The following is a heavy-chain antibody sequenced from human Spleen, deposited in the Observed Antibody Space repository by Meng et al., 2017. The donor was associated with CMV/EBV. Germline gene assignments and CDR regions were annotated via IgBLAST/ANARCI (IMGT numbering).Heavy chain of an antibody. D-gene: IGHD6-13*01. J-gene: IGHJ4*02. CDR3: AKDYPNHSSSWYYFDY. Sequence: GESLKISCAASGFTFSSYWMHWVRQAPGKGLVWVSRITEDGSSTVYADSVKGRFTISRDNSKKTVYLQMNSLRAEDTAVYYCAKDYPNHSSSWYYFDYWGQGTLVTVSS. CDR1: GFTFSSYW. V-gene: IGHV3-74*01. CDR2: ITEDGSST.